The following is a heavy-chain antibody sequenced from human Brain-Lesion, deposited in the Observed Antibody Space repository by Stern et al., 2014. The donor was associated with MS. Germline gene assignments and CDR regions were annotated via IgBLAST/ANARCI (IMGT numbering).Heavy chain of an antibody. Sequence: QLQLQESGPGLVKPSQTLSLSCTVSGGSISSGGYYWSWIRQPAGKGLEWIGRIFNSGSTSYKPSLKSRVPISIETSKNQFSLRLTSMTAADTAVYYCARGRVVPGFQYYATDVWGQGTTVIVSS. D-gene: IGHD2-2*01. V-gene: IGHV4-61*02. CDR3: ARGRVVPGFQYYATDV. J-gene: IGHJ6*02. CDR2: IFNSGST. CDR1: GGSISSGGYY.